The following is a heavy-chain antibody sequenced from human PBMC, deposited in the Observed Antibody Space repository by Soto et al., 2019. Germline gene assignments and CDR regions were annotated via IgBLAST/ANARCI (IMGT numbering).Heavy chain of an antibody. D-gene: IGHD4-4*01. V-gene: IGHV1-3*01. J-gene: IGHJ4*02. CDR2: INAGNGNT. CDR3: ARDRHSNSYYFDY. CDR1: GYTFTSYA. Sequence: GASVKVSCKASGYTFTSYAMHWVRQAPGQRLEWMGWINAGNGNTKYSQKFQGRVTMTRDTSTSTAYMELSSLRSEDTAVYYCARDRHSNSYYFDYWGQGTLVTVSS.